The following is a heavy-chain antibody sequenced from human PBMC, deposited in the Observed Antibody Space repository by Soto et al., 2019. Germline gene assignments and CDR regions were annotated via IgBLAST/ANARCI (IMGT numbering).Heavy chain of an antibody. V-gene: IGHV1-2*04. Sequence: GASVKVSCKASGYTVTAYYMHWVRQAPGQGLEWMGWINPNSGGTNYAQKFQGWVTMTRDTSISTVYMELSRLRFDDTAVYYCARMIAASGHYGMDVWGQGTTVTVSS. D-gene: IGHD5-12*01. CDR3: ARMIAASGHYGMDV. J-gene: IGHJ6*02. CDR1: GYTVTAYY. CDR2: INPNSGGT.